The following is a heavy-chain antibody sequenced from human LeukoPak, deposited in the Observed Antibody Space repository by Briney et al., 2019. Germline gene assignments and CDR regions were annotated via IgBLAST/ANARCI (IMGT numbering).Heavy chain of an antibody. CDR3: ARGLPPVEIATISLYAFDF. CDR1: GGTFSSYA. D-gene: IGHD5-24*01. V-gene: IGHV1-69*05. J-gene: IGHJ3*01. Sequence: ASVKVSCKASGGTFSSYAISWVRQAPGQGLEWMGGIIPIFGTANYAQKFQGRVTITTDESTSTAYMELSSLRSEDTAVYYCARGLPPVEIATISLYAFDFWGQGTMVTVSS. CDR2: IIPIFGTA.